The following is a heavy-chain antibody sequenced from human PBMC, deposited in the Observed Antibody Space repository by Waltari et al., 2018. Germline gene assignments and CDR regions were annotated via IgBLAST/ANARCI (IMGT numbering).Heavy chain of an antibody. Sequence: QVQLQESGPGLVKPSETLSLTCTVSGGSISGSSWPLTRQPPGKGLDYIGHIYYSGSTSYNPSLKSRVTISVDTSKNQFSLKLNSVTAADTAVYYCARFTSATTGAMDVWGQGTTVTVSS. CDR1: GGSISGSS. D-gene: IGHD1-1*01. J-gene: IGHJ6*02. CDR2: IYYSGST. V-gene: IGHV4-59*08. CDR3: ARFTSATTGAMDV.